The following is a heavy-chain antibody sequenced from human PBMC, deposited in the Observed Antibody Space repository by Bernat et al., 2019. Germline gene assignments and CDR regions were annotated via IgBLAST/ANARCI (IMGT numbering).Heavy chain of an antibody. CDR1: GFTFSSYG. J-gene: IGHJ6*02. V-gene: IGHV3-30*18. CDR3: AKDIRQQLAPFGDYGMDV. D-gene: IGHD6-13*01. CDR2: ISDDGSNK. Sequence: QVQLVESGGGVVQPGRSLRLSWAASGFTFSSYGMHWVRQAPGKGLEWVAVISDDGSNKYYADSVKGRFTISSNNSTNTLYLQMNSLRAEDTAVYYCAKDIRQQLAPFGDYGMDVWGQGTTVTVSS.